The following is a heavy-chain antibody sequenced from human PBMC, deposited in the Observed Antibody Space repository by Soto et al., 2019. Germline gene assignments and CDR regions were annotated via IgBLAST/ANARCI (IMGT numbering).Heavy chain of an antibody. V-gene: IGHV5-51*01. CDR3: ARHGSPSSGSSPYYYYGMDV. CDR2: IYPGDSDT. Sequence: PGESLKISCKGSGYSFTSYWIGWVRQMPGKGPEWMGIIYPGDSDTRYSPSFQGQVTISADKSISTAYLQWSSLKASDTAMYYCARHGSPSSGSSPYYYYGMDVWGQGTTVTVSS. J-gene: IGHJ6*02. CDR1: GYSFTSYW. D-gene: IGHD6-19*01.